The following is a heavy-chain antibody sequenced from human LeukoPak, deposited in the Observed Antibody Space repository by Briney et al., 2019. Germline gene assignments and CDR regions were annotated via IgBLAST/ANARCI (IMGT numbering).Heavy chain of an antibody. CDR1: GFTVSGSY. CDR3: ASFGLGYALDY. V-gene: IGHV3-66*01. CDR2: IYSGGST. Sequence: GGSLRLSCEVSGFTVSGSYMSWVRQAPGKGLEWVSIIYSGGSTYYADSVKGRFTISRDISKNTLYLQMSSLRAEDTAVYYCASFGLGYALDYWGQGTLVTVSS. D-gene: IGHD1-1*01. J-gene: IGHJ4*02.